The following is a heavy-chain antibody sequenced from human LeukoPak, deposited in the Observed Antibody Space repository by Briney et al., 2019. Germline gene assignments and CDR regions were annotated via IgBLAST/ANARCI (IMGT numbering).Heavy chain of an antibody. Sequence: ASVKVSCKASGYTFTSYAMHWVRQAPGQRLEWMGWINAGNGNTKYSQKFQGRVTITRDTSASTAYMELRTLRSDDTAVYYCARSSTSWSVDFWGQGTLVTVSS. J-gene: IGHJ4*02. D-gene: IGHD2-2*01. V-gene: IGHV1-3*01. CDR1: GYTFTSYA. CDR3: ARSSTSWSVDF. CDR2: INAGNGNT.